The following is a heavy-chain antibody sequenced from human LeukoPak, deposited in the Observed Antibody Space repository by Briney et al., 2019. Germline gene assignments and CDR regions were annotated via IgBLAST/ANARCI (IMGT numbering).Heavy chain of an antibody. J-gene: IGHJ6*03. D-gene: IGHD2-2*01. CDR2: IYTSGST. CDR3: ARGYCSSTSCKQYYYYYMDV. Sequence: SETLSLTCTVSGGSISSYYWRWIRQPAGKGLEWIGRIYTSGSTNYNPSLKSRVTMSVDTSKNQFSLKLSSVTAADTAVYYCARGYCSSTSCKQYYYYYMDVWGKGTTVTVSS. CDR1: GGSISSYY. V-gene: IGHV4-4*07.